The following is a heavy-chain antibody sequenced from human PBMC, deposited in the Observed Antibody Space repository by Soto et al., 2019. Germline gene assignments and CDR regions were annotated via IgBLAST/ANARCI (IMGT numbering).Heavy chain of an antibody. D-gene: IGHD2-21*02. V-gene: IGHV1-2*02. CDR3: ARAGAAIRAPHYYYYGMDV. Sequence: ASLQVSCKASGYTFTGYYMHWVRQAPGQGLEWMGWINPNSGGTNYAQKFQGRVTMTRDTSISTAYMELSRLRSDDTAVYYCARAGAAIRAPHYYYYGMDVWGQGTTVTVSS. J-gene: IGHJ6*02. CDR1: GYTFTGYY. CDR2: INPNSGGT.